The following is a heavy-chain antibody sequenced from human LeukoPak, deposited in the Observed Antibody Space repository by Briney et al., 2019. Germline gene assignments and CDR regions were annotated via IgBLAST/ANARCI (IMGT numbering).Heavy chain of an antibody. Sequence: SVKVSCEASGGTFSSYAISWVRQAPGQWLEWMGRIIPILGIANYAQKFQGRVTITADKSTSTAYMELSSLRSEDTAVYYCARSPRRDGSLRDYWGQGTLVTVSS. V-gene: IGHV1-69*04. D-gene: IGHD5-12*01. CDR2: IIPILGIA. J-gene: IGHJ4*02. CDR1: GGTFSSYA. CDR3: ARSPRRDGSLRDY.